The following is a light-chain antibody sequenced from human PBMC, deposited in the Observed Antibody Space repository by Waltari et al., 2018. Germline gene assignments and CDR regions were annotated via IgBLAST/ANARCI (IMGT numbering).Light chain of an antibody. CDR1: QTVGSN. V-gene: IGKV3-15*01. J-gene: IGKJ2*01. CDR2: SAS. CDR3: QQYNNWPPYT. Sequence: EIVMTQSPATLSVSPGDRATLSCRASQTVGSNLAWYQQNPGQAPRLLIYSASTRATGIPARFSGSGSGTEFTLTISSLQSEDFAVYYCQQYNNWPPYTFGQGTKLEMK.